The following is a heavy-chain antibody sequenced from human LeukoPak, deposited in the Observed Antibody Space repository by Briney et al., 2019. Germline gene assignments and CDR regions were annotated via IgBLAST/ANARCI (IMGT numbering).Heavy chain of an antibody. CDR3: AKAPERSTGYLQWFDP. Sequence: PGGSLRLSCAASGFTFSSHLMHWVRQAPGKGLVWVSRISSDGTYTNYADSVRGRFTVSRDNSKNTLYLQMNSLIDEDTAVYYCAKAPERSTGYLQWFDPWGQGTLVTVSS. V-gene: IGHV3-74*01. CDR1: GFTFSSHL. J-gene: IGHJ5*02. D-gene: IGHD3-22*01. CDR2: ISSDGTYT.